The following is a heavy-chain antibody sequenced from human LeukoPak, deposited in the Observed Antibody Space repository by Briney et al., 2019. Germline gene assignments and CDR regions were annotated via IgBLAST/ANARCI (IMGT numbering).Heavy chain of an antibody. CDR3: ARGRIRGYSYGLGIV. J-gene: IGHJ4*02. D-gene: IGHD5-18*01. V-gene: IGHV1-8*02. CDR1: GYTFTSYD. CDR2: MNPNSGNT. Sequence: ASVKVSCKASGYTFTSYDINWVRQATGQGLEGMGWMNPNSGNTGYAQKFQGRVTMTRNTSISTAYMELSSLRSEDTAVYYCARGRIRGYSYGLGIVWGQGTLVTVSS.